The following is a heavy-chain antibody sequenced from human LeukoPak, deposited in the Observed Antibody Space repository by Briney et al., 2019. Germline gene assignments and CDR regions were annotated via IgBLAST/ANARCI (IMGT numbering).Heavy chain of an antibody. CDR1: GYTFTSYG. CDR3: ARDRSLGPYYYYMDV. CDR2: ISAYNGNT. J-gene: IGHJ6*03. Sequence: ASVKVSCKASGYTFTSYGISWVRQAPGQGLEWMEWISAYNGNTNYAQKLQGRVTMTTDTSTSTAYMELRSLRSDDTAVYYCARDRSLGPYYYYMDVWGKGTTVTVSS. D-gene: IGHD7-27*01. V-gene: IGHV1-18*01.